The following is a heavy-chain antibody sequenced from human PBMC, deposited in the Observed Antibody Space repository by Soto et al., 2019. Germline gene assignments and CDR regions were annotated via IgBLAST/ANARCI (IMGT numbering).Heavy chain of an antibody. CDR2: IYYSGST. J-gene: IGHJ4*02. CDR1: GFNISSSSYY. D-gene: IGHD2-15*01. Sequence: SETLSLTSPFSGFNISSSSYYWGWIRQPPGKGLEWIGSIYYSGSTYYNPSLKSRVTISVDTSKNQFSLKLSSVTAADTAVYYCARHTPAISISDHWGQGTLVTVSS. V-gene: IGHV4-39*01. CDR3: ARHTPAISISDH.